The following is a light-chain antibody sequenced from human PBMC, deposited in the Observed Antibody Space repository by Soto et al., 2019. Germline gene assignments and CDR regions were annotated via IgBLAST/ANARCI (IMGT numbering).Light chain of an antibody. CDR1: QTISRY. Sequence: DIQMTQSPSSVSASVGDRVNLTCRASQTISRYLNWYQQKPGKAPKLLISAASSLQSGVPSRFSGSGSGTDFTLTISSLQLEDFATYYCQQRFSAPLTFGGGTKVEIK. V-gene: IGKV1-39*01. CDR3: QQRFSAPLT. CDR2: AAS. J-gene: IGKJ4*01.